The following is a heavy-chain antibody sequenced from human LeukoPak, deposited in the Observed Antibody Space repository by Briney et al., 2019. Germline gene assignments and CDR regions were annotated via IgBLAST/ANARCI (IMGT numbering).Heavy chain of an antibody. CDR1: GYSFTAYY. V-gene: IGHV1-2*02. CDR3: ARYPLYVWGTRTPGYYYMDV. J-gene: IGHJ6*03. Sequence: GESLKISCKGSGYSFTAYYMHWVRQAPGQGRGWLGWINPNSGGTNYAQKFKGRVTMTRDTSISTAYMQLSRLRSDDTAVYYCARYPLYVWGTRTPGYYYMDVWGKGATVTVSS. D-gene: IGHD3-16*01. CDR2: INPNSGGT.